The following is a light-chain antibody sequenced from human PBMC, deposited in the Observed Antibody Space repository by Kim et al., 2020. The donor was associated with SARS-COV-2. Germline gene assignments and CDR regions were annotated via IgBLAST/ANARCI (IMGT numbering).Light chain of an antibody. V-gene: IGLV1-44*01. Sequence: QRVTLSLSGGRSTLESNTVSWYRQFPGTAPQLLIYINNQRPSGVPGRFSGSKSGTSASLAISGLQSEDEAKYYCASWDDSLSGPVFGGGTQLTVL. CDR3: ASWDDSLSGPV. J-gene: IGLJ3*02. CDR2: INN. CDR1: RSTLESNT.